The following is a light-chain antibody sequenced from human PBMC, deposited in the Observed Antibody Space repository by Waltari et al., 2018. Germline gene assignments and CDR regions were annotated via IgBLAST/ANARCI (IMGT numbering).Light chain of an antibody. CDR3: QQFNNYPQT. J-gene: IGKJ3*01. CDR2: DAS. V-gene: IGKV1D-13*01. Sequence: IQLTQSPSSLSASVGAKLAITCRASQAISSALALYQQNPGKPPQLLIYDASSLQRGVPSRFSGSGSGTEFTLTINSLQPEDFATYFCQQFNNYPQTFGPGTRVEVK. CDR1: QAISSA.